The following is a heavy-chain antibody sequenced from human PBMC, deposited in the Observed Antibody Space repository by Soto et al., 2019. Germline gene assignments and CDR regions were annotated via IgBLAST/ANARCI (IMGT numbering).Heavy chain of an antibody. Sequence: GGSLRLSCSASGFTFSSYAMHWVRQAPGKGLEYVSGIRGNGDPPFYADPVKGRFTISRDNSKNTLYLQMSSLSADDTAVYYCVKSRGGNNFDFFDWGQGALVTVSS. CDR1: GFTFSSYA. D-gene: IGHD5-12*01. V-gene: IGHV3-64D*06. CDR2: IRGNGDPP. J-gene: IGHJ4*02. CDR3: VKSRGGNNFDFFD.